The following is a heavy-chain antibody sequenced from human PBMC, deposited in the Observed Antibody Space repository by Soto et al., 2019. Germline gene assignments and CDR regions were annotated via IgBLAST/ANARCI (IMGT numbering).Heavy chain of an antibody. J-gene: IGHJ4*02. CDR2: SYNSGGS. V-gene: IGHV4-30-4*01. CDR1: GASGRTADYY. D-gene: IGHD4-17*01. Sequence: TESFTRSGCGASGRTADYYGSCIRQAPGKGLEWIGYSYNSGGSYYNPSLRGRLTISIDTSKNQFSLKLNSVTAADTAIYYCVGTGTTDDYWGRGTLVSVSS. CDR3: VGTGTTDDY.